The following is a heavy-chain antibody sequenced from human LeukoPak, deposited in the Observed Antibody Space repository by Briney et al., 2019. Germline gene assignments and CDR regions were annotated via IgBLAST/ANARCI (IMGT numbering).Heavy chain of an antibody. Sequence: GGSLRLSCAASGFTFSSCAMSWVRQAPGKGLEWVSGISGSGDSTDYADSVKGRFTISRDNSKNTLYLQINSLRDEDTAVYYCAKPPSDNLLTGSLYYFDYWGQGTLVTVSS. D-gene: IGHD3-9*01. CDR1: GFTFSSCA. V-gene: IGHV3-23*01. J-gene: IGHJ4*02. CDR2: ISGSGDST. CDR3: AKPPSDNLLTGSLYYFDY.